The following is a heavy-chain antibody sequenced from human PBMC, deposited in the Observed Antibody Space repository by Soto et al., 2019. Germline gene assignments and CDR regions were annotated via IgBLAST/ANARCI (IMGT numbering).Heavy chain of an antibody. CDR3: AGGALPFR. V-gene: IGHV3-7*04. CDR2: MKQDGSQK. D-gene: IGHD1-26*01. Sequence: PGGSLRLCCADSRFTYIRCRMIWVRRAPGKGVEWVANMKQDGSQKYYVDSVKGRFTISRDNAKNSLYLQMNSLRAEDTAVYYCAGGALPFRWGQGTLVTVSS. J-gene: IGHJ4*02. CDR1: RFTYIRCR.